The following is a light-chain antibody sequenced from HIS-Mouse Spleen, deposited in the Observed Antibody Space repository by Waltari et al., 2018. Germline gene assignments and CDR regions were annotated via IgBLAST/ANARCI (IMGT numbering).Light chain of an antibody. CDR3: CSYAGSSTFVVV. CDR1: SRDVGIYNL. J-gene: IGLJ2*01. V-gene: IGLV2-23*03. Sequence: QSALTQPASVSGSPGQSITISCTGTSRDVGIYNLVSWYQQHPGKAPKLMIYEGSKRPSGVSNRFSGSKSGNTASLTISGLQAEDEADYYCCSYAGSSTFVVVFGGGTKLTVL. CDR2: EGS.